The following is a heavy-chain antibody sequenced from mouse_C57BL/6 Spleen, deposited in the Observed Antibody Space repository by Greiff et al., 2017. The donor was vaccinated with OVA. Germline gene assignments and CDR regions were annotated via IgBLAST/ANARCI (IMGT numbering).Heavy chain of an antibody. CDR1: GYTFTSYW. J-gene: IGHJ3*01. D-gene: IGHD1-1*01. V-gene: IGHV1-61*01. Sequence: QVQLKQPGAELVRPGSSVKLSCKASGYTFTSYWMDWVKQRPGQGLEWIGNIYPSDSETHYNQKFKDKATLTVDKSSSTAYMQLSSLTSEDSAVYYCARSDYYGSSPWFAYWGQGTLVTVSA. CDR2: IYPSDSET. CDR3: ARSDYYGSSPWFAY.